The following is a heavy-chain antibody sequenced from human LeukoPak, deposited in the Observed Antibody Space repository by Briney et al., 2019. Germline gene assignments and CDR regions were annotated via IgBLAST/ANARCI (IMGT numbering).Heavy chain of an antibody. CDR1: GFTFSNHW. CDR3: ARDSSGWWGDYYYGMDV. CDR2: INTDGSST. V-gene: IGHV3-74*01. D-gene: IGHD6-19*01. Sequence: GGSLRLSCAASGFTFSNHWMNWVRQAPGKGLVWVSRINTDGSSTTYADSVKGRFTISRDNAKNTLYLQMNSLRAEDTAVYYCARDSSGWWGDYYYGMDVWGQGTTVTVSS. J-gene: IGHJ6*02.